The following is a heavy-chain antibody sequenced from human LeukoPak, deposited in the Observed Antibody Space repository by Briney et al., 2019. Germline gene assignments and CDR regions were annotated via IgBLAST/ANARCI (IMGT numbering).Heavy chain of an antibody. V-gene: IGHV3-23*01. CDR2: ISRSGGST. D-gene: IGHD2-2*03. CDR3: AKDLDIVVVPARYFDY. Sequence: PGGSLRLSCAASGFTFSSYAMSWVRQAPGKGLEWVSAISRSGGSTYYADSVKGRFTISRDNSKNTLYLQMNSLRAEDTAVYYCAKDLDIVVVPARYFDYWGQGTLVTVSS. CDR1: GFTFSSYA. J-gene: IGHJ4*02.